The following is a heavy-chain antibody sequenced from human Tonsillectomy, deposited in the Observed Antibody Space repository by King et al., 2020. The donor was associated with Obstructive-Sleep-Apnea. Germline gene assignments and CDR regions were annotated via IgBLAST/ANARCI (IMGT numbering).Heavy chain of an antibody. D-gene: IGHD4-23*01. CDR3: AREVVTSFDY. CDR1: GGSISNYY. J-gene: IGHJ4*02. V-gene: IGHV4-59*01. CDR2: IYYSGST. Sequence: QLQESGPGLVRPSETLSLTCTVSGGSISNYYSSWIRQPPGKGLEWIGYIYYSGSTNYNPSLKSRVTISVDTSKNEFSLKLSSVTAADTAVYYCAREVVTSFDYWGRGTLVTVSS.